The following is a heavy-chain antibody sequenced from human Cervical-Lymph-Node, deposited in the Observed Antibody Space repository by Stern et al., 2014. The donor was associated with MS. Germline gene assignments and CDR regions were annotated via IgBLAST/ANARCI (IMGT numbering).Heavy chain of an antibody. Sequence: QLQLQESGPSLVKSLDTLALTCSVSGGSTRSPDHYWTWIRQRPGKGLEWIGYIFFSGTTNYNPSLASRVSMSIDTSRNQFSLTLSSVSAADTAVYFCARGYTYGLPPIYGIDVWGQGATVVVSS. D-gene: IGHD5-18*01. CDR3: ARGYTYGLPPIYGIDV. CDR2: IFFSGTT. J-gene: IGHJ6*01. V-gene: IGHV4-30-4*01. CDR1: GGSTRSPDHY.